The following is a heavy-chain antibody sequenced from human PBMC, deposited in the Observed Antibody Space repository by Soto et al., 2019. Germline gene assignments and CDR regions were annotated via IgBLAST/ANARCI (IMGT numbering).Heavy chain of an antibody. J-gene: IGHJ6*02. D-gene: IGHD3-22*01. CDR1: GYTFTSYG. CDR3: ARVYDSRYYYYYGMDV. V-gene: IGHV1-18*01. CDR2: ISAYNGNT. Sequence: ASVKVSCKASGYTFTSYGISWVRQAPGQGLEWMGWISAYNGNTNYAQKLQGRVTMTTDTSTSTAYMELRSLRSDDTAVYYCARVYDSRYYYYYGMDVWGQGTTVTVS.